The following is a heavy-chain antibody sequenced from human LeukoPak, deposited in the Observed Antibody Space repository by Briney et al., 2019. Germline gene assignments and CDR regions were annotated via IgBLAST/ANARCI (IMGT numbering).Heavy chain of an antibody. Sequence: ASVKVSCKASGYTFTSYGISWVRQAPGQGLEWMGWISAYNGNTNYAQNFQGRVTMTTDTSTTTVYMELRSLRSDDTAVYYCARAKGVVVVVAALDYWGQGTLVTVSS. J-gene: IGHJ4*02. CDR1: GYTFTSYG. D-gene: IGHD2-15*01. V-gene: IGHV1-18*01. CDR2: ISAYNGNT. CDR3: ARAKGVVVVVAALDY.